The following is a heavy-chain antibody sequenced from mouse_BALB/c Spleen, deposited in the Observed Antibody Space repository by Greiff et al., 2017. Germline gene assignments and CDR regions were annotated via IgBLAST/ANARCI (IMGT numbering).Heavy chain of an antibody. CDR1: GYSITSGYY. J-gene: IGHJ4*01. D-gene: IGHD2-10*02. V-gene: IGHV3-6*02. CDR2: ISYDGSN. CDR3: AREKYGNYDYAMDY. Sequence: EVQLQESGPGLVKPSQSLSLTCSVTGYSITSGYYWNWIRQFPGNKLEWMGYISYDGSNNYNPSLKNRISITRDTSKNQFFLKLNSVTTEDTATYYCAREKYGNYDYAMDYWGQGTSVTVSS.